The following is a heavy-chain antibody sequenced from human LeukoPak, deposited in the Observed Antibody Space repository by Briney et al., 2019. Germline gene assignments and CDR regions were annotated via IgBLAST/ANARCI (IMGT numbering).Heavy chain of an antibody. CDR1: GFTFSSYA. CDR2: ISGSGDNT. Sequence: PGGSLRLSCAASGFTFSSYAMSWIRQAPGKGLEWVSSISGSGDNTHYADSVKDRFSISRDNSKTTVSLQMNSLRAEDTAVYYCAKGRGTAVTSAANYWGQGTLVTVSS. CDR3: AKGRGTAVTSAANY. J-gene: IGHJ4*02. D-gene: IGHD4-17*01. V-gene: IGHV3-23*01.